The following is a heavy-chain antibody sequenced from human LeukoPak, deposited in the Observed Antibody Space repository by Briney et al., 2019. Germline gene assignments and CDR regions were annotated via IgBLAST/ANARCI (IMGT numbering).Heavy chain of an antibody. Sequence: PSETLSLTCAVSGVSFDDYYWSWVRQTPGKGLEWIGEINHSGYTNDSPSLKSRVTLSIDTSRKQFSLNLRSVTVAGTGIYYCTRMTAGHDYWGQGTLVTVSS. CDR1: GVSFDDYY. D-gene: IGHD2-21*02. V-gene: IGHV4-34*01. CDR2: INHSGYT. CDR3: TRMTAGHDY. J-gene: IGHJ4*02.